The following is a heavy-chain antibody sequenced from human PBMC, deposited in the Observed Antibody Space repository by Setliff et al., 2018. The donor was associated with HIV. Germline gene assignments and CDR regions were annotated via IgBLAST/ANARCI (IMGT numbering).Heavy chain of an antibody. CDR3: ARVRYCGGDCYPDAFDI. Sequence: ASVKVSCKASGYTFTGYYMHWVRQDPGQGLEWMGWINPNSGGTNYAQKFQGRVTMTRDTSISTVYMELSRLRSDDTAVYYCARVRYCGGDCYPDAFDIWGQGTMVTVSS. CDR2: INPNSGGT. V-gene: IGHV1-2*02. CDR1: GYTFTGYY. D-gene: IGHD2-21*02. J-gene: IGHJ3*02.